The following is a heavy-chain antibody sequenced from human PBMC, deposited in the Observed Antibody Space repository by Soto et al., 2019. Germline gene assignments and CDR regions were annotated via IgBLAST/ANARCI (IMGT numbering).Heavy chain of an antibody. D-gene: IGHD3-10*01. J-gene: IGHJ4*02. Sequence: GASVKVSCKASGYVFTNFCISWVLQAPGQGLEWMGWISAHNDNTNYAQRLQGRVTMTTDTSTSTAYMELRSLGSDDTAVYYCMRDTIGGAGTQGDYWGQGTLVTVSS. CDR3: MRDTIGGAGTQGDY. CDR1: GYVFTNFC. V-gene: IGHV1-18*01. CDR2: ISAHNDNT.